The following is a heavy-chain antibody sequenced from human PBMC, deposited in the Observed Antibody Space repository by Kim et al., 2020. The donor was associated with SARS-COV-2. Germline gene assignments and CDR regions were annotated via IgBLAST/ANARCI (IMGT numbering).Heavy chain of an antibody. CDR1: GDSIGSFY. Sequence: SETLSLTCSVSGDSIGSFYWSWIQQTPGKGLEWIGYVYHSGTANFSPSFNSRVTLSVDMAKNQFSLTLRSVTAADTAFYYCARETTGYGELPDWGQGILVIVSS. D-gene: IGHD3-10*01. V-gene: IGHV4-59*01. CDR2: VYHSGTA. CDR3: ARETTGYGELPD. J-gene: IGHJ4*02.